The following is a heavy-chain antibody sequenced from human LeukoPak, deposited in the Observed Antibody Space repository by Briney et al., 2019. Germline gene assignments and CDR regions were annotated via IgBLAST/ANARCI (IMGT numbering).Heavy chain of an antibody. Sequence: SETLSLTCTVSGGSISSYYWSWIRQPAGKGLEWIGRIYTSGSTNYNPSLKSRVTMSVDTSKNQFSLELSSVTAADTAVYYCASEHYYGSGSYYSYWGQGTLVTVSS. V-gene: IGHV4-4*07. CDR3: ASEHYYGSGSYYSY. CDR2: IYTSGST. CDR1: GGSISSYY. J-gene: IGHJ4*02. D-gene: IGHD3-10*01.